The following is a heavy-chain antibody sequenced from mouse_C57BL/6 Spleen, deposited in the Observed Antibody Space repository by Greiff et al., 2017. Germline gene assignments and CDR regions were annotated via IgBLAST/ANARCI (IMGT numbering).Heavy chain of an antibody. V-gene: IGHV1-59*01. Sequence: QVQLQQPGAELVRPGTSVKLSCTASGYTFTSYWMHWVKQRPGQGLEWIGVIDPSDSYTNYNQKFKGKATLTVDTSSSTAYMQLSSLTSEDSAVYYCARYDYDAMDYWGQGTAVTVSS. CDR2: IDPSDSYT. CDR1: GYTFTSYW. J-gene: IGHJ4*01. CDR3: ARYDYDAMDY.